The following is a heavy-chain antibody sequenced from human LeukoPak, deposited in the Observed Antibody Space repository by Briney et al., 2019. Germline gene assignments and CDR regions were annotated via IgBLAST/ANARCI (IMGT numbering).Heavy chain of an antibody. D-gene: IGHD3-9*01. J-gene: IGHJ5*02. CDR3: ARGRLRYFQFDP. CDR1: GGSLSSYY. CDR2: IYHSGSA. V-gene: IGHV4-34*01. Sequence: KPSETLSLTCAVYGGSLSSYYWGWIRQPPGKGLDWIGSIYHSGSAYYNPSLKSRVTISVDTSKNQFSLKLSSVTAADTAVYYCARGRLRYFQFDPWGQGTLVTVSS.